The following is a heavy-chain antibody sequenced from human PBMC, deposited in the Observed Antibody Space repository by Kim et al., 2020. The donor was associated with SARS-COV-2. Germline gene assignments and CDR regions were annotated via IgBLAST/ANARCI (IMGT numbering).Heavy chain of an antibody. V-gene: IGHV3-43*01. Sequence: SVKGRFTISRDNSKNSLYLQMNSLRTEDTALYYCAKDPTMKGSGNEPLDYWGQGTLVTVSS. CDR3: AKDPTMKGSGNEPLDY. D-gene: IGHD2-15*01. J-gene: IGHJ4*02.